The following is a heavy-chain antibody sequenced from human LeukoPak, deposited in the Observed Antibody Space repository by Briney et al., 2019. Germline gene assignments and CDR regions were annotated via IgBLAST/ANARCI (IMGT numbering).Heavy chain of an antibody. J-gene: IGHJ6*03. V-gene: IGHV3-30*04. CDR3: ARGGGPYGYGAIYYYYYMDV. Sequence: PGGSLRLSCAASGFTFSSYAMHWVRQAPGKGLEWVAVISYDGSNKYYADSVKGRFTISRDNSKNTLYLQMNSLRAEDTAVYYCARGGGPYGYGAIYYYYYMDVWGKGTTVTVSS. CDR2: ISYDGSNK. D-gene: IGHD5-18*01. CDR1: GFTFSSYA.